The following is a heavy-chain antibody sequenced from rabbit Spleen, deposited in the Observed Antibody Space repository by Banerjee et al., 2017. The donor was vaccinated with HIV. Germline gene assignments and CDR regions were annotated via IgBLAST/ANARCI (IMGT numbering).Heavy chain of an antibody. CDR1: GFTISSYYY. CDR3: ARSGHVGGDYIWDL. V-gene: IGHV1S45*01. CDR2: IYVGRGST. D-gene: IGHD1-1*01. Sequence: QEQLEESGGGLVKPGGTLTLTCTASGFTISSYYYMCWVRQAPGKGLEWIGCIYVGRGSTHYANWAKGRVTMYKTSSTTVTLQLTSLTAADTATYFCARSGHVGGDYIWDLWGPGTLVTVS. J-gene: IGHJ6*01.